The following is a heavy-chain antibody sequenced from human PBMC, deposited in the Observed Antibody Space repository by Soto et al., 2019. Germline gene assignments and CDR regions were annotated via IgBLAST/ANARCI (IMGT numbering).Heavy chain of an antibody. D-gene: IGHD3-10*01. Sequence: PWATQSITCAVSGGSISSGGYSWSWIRQPAGKGLEWIGYIYHSGSTYYNPSLKSRVTISVDRSKNQFSLKLSSVTAADTAVYYCARATLGVRGGIDYWGQGTLVTVSS. CDR3: ARATLGVRGGIDY. CDR2: IYHSGST. J-gene: IGHJ4*02. CDR1: GGSISSGGYS. V-gene: IGHV4-30-2*01.